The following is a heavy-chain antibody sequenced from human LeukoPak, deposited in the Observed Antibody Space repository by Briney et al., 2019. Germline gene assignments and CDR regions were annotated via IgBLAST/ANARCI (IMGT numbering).Heavy chain of an antibody. CDR1: GFTFSDYY. Sequence: PGGSLRLSCAASGFTFSDYYMSWIRQAPGKGLEWLSYISSGGSSISYADSVQGRFTISRDNAKNSLYLQMNSLRAEDTAMYYCAREMVATADHWGQGTLVTVSS. CDR3: AREMVATADH. V-gene: IGHV3-11*04. D-gene: IGHD4-17*01. J-gene: IGHJ4*02. CDR2: ISSGGSSI.